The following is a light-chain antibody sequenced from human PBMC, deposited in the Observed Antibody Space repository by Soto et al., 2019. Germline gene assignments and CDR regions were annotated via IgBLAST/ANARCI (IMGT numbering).Light chain of an antibody. CDR3: EHLDSYST. Sequence: DIQLTQSPSFLSASVGDRVTIPCRASQGISSYLAWYQQKPGKAPKLLIYAASTLQSGVPSRFSGSGSGTKSTITTSSLQPEDFATYYCEHLDSYSTFGQGTRLEIK. V-gene: IGKV1-9*01. CDR2: AAS. CDR1: QGISSY. J-gene: IGKJ5*01.